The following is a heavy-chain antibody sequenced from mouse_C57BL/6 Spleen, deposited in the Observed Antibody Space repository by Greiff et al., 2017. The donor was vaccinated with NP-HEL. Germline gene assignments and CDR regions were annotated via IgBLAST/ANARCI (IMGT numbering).Heavy chain of an antibody. CDR1: GYTFTSYW. CDR3: AILGSAYYAMDY. J-gene: IGHJ4*01. V-gene: IGHV1-74*01. CDR2: IHPSDSDT. Sequence: VKLQQPGAELVKPGASVKVSCKASGYTFTSYWMHWVKQRPGQGLEWIGRIHPSDSDTNYNQKFKGKATLTVDKSSSTAYMQLSSLTSEDSAVYYCAILGSAYYAMDYWGQGTSVTVSS.